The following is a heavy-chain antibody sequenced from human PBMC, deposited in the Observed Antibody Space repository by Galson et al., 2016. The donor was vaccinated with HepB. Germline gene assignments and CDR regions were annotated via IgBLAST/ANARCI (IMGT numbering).Heavy chain of an antibody. V-gene: IGHV3-7*01. J-gene: IGHJ4*02. CDR2: IKQDESEK. CDR1: GFTFSTYW. CDR3: ARDHSRRGGWIDS. D-gene: IGHD2-15*01. Sequence: SLRLSCAASGFTFSTYWMSWVRQAPGKGLEWVANIKQDESEKYNVDSVKGRFTISRDNTKNSVSLQMNSLRAEDTAVYYCARDHSRRGGWIDSWGQGTLVTVSS.